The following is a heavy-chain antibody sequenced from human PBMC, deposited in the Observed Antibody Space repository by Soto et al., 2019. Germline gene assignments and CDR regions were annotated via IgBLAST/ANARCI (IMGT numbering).Heavy chain of an antibody. CDR3: ARVGCSSTSCPFYYYYYYYMDV. CDR2: INSDGSST. Sequence: GGSLRLSCAASGFTFSSYWMHWVRQAPGKGLVWVSRINSDGSSTSYADSVKGRFTISRDNAKNTLYLQMNSLRAEDTAVYYCARVGCSSTSCPFYYYYYYYMDVWGKGTTVTVSS. V-gene: IGHV3-74*01. J-gene: IGHJ6*03. D-gene: IGHD2-2*01. CDR1: GFTFSSYW.